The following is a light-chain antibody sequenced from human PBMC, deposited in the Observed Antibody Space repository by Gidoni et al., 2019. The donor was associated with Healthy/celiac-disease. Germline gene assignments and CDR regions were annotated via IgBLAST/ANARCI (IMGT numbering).Light chain of an antibody. V-gene: IGLV2-8*02. Sequence: QSALTQPPSASRSPGQSVTTSCTGTRSDVGGYNYVSWYQQHPGKAPKLMIYEVSKRPSGVPDRFSGSKSGNTASLTVSGLQAEDEADYYCSSYAGSSYVFGTGTKVTVL. J-gene: IGLJ1*01. CDR3: SSYAGSSYV. CDR2: EVS. CDR1: RSDVGGYNY.